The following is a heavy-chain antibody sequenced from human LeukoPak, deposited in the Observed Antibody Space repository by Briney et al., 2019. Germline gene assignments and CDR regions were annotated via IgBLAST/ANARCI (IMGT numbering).Heavy chain of an antibody. Sequence: SETLSLTCAVYGGSFSGYYWSWIRQPPGKGLEWIGEINHSGSTNYNPSLKSRVTISVDTSKNQFSLKLSSVTAADTAVYYCARRRLVTASFDYWGQETLDTGSS. J-gene: IGHJ4*01. CDR1: GGSFSGYY. V-gene: IGHV4-34*01. CDR2: INHSGST. D-gene: IGHD2-21*02. CDR3: ARRRLVTASFDY.